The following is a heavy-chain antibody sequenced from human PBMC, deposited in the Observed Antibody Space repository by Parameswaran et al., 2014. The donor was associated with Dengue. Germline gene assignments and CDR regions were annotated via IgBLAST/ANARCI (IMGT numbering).Heavy chain of an antibody. CDR2: ISCDGSNK. J-gene: IGHJ6*02. CDR3: ARIATGTYYYHYIMDV. Sequence: VRQAPGKGLEWVAVISCDGSNKYYADSVKGRFTISRDNAKNSLYLQMNSLRAEDTAVYYCARIATGTYYYHYIMDVWGQGTTVTVSS. D-gene: IGHD1-1*01. V-gene: IGHV3-30-3*01.